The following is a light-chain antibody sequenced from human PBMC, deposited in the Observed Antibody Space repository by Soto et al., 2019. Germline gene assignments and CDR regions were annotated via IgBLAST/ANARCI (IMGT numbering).Light chain of an antibody. J-gene: IGKJ2*01. Sequence: EIVLTQSPGTLSLSPGERATLSCRASQSVSSSYLAWYQQKPGQAPRLLIYGASSRATGIPDRFSGSWSGTDFTLTICRLEPEDFAVYYCQQYGSSYTFGQGTKLEIK. V-gene: IGKV3-20*01. CDR2: GAS. CDR3: QQYGSSYT. CDR1: QSVSSSY.